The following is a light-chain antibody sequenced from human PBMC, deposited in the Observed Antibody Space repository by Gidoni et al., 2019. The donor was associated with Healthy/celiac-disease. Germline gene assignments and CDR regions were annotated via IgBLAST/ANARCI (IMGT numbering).Light chain of an antibody. CDR1: QSVSSN. CDR2: GAF. CDR3: QQYNNWPPMVT. V-gene: IGKV3-15*01. J-gene: IGKJ3*01. Sequence: EIVITQSPATLSVSPGERATLSSRASQSVSSNLAWYQKKPGQAPRLLIYGAFTRATGIPARFSGSGSGTEFTLTISSLQSEDFAVYYCQQYNNWPPMVTFGPGTKVDIK.